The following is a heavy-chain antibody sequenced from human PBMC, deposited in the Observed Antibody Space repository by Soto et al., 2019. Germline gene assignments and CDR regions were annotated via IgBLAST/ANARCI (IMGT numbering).Heavy chain of an antibody. CDR1: GGSISSSSYY. J-gene: IGHJ6*02. CDR2: IYYSGST. CDR3: ARTVEVHFWSGLRGYGMDV. D-gene: IGHD3-3*02. Sequence: SETLSLTCTVSGGSISSSSYYWGRIRQPPGKGLEWIGSIYYSGSTYYNPSLKSRVTISVDTSKNQFSLKLSSVTAADTAVYYCARTVEVHFWSGLRGYGMDVWGQGTTVTVSS. V-gene: IGHV4-39*01.